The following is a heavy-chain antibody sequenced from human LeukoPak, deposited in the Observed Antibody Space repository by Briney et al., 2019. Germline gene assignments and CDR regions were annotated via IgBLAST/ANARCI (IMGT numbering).Heavy chain of an antibody. CDR3: ARDLEYYATDQ. D-gene: IGHD2-2*01. CDR2: IGKDGSGN. Sequence: GGSLRLSCAASGFSLSRYWMSWVRQAPGKGLEWVANIGKDGSGNHYVDSVEGRFTISRDNAKNSLYLQMNSLRADDTAVYYCARDLEYYATDQWGQGTLLTVSS. CDR1: GFSLSRYW. V-gene: IGHV3-7*01. J-gene: IGHJ5*02.